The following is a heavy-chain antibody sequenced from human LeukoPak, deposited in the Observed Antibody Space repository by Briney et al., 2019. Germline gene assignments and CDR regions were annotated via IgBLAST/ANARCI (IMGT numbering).Heavy chain of an antibody. V-gene: IGHV1-2*02. CDR1: GYTFTGYY. CDR3: ARGSEGRESLVHWFDP. J-gene: IGHJ5*02. Sequence: ASVKVSCKASGYTFTGYYMHWVRQAPGQGLEWMGWINPNSGGTNYAQKFQGRVTMTRDTSISTAYMELSRLRSDDMAVYYCARGSEGRESLVHWFDPWGQGTLVTVSS. CDR2: INPNSGGT. D-gene: IGHD6-19*01.